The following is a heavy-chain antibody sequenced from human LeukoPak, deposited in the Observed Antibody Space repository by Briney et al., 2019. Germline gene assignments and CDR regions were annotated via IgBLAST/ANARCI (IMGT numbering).Heavy chain of an antibody. V-gene: IGHV3-7*01. CDR1: GFTFSNYW. J-gene: IGHJ4*02. CDR3: ARDLAAAGFYFFDY. D-gene: IGHD6-13*01. CDR2: IKQDGSEK. Sequence: GGSLRLSCAASGFTFSNYWMSWVRQAPGKGLEWVANIKQDGSEKYYVDSVKGRFTISRDNAKNSLYLQMNSLRAEDTAVYYCARDLAAAGFYFFDYWGQGFLVTVSS.